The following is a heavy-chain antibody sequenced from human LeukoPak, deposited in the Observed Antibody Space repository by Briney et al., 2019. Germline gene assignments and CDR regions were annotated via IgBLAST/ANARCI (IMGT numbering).Heavy chain of an antibody. Sequence: SETLSLTCAVSGGSISSSNWWSGVRQPPGKGLEWIGEIYHSGSTNYDPSLKSRVTISVDKSKNQFSLKLSSVTAADTAVYYCARTMVRGVITYWGQGTLVTVSS. V-gene: IGHV4-4*02. CDR3: ARTMVRGVITY. CDR2: IYHSGST. D-gene: IGHD3-10*01. CDR1: GGSISSSNW. J-gene: IGHJ4*02.